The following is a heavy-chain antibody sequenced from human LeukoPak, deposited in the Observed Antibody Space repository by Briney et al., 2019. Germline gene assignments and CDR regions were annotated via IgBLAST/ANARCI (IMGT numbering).Heavy chain of an antibody. CDR3: ARVSGVYSFGDAFDI. CDR1: GFTFSSYS. V-gene: IGHV3-21*01. Sequence: GGSLRLSCAASGFTFSSYSMNWVRQAPGKGLEWVSSISSSSSYIYYADSVKGRFTISRDNAKNSLYLQMNSLRAEDTAVYYCARVSGVYSFGDAFDIWGQGTMVTVSS. D-gene: IGHD3-22*01. CDR2: ISSSSSYI. J-gene: IGHJ3*02.